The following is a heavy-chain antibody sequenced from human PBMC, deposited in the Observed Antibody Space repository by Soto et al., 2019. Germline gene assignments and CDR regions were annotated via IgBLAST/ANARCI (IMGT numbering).Heavy chain of an antibody. V-gene: IGHV4-34*01. D-gene: IGHD3-10*01. J-gene: IGHJ6*03. CDR1: GGSFSGYQ. CDR3: ARGLLLWFGELSRRGGYYYYVDV. Sequence: QVQLQQWGAGLLKPSETLSLTCAVYGGSFSGYQWSWIRQTPGKGLEWIGEINDSGNINYNPSLKSRVTIFLDTPKKQISLQLSSVTAADTAVYYCARGLLLWFGELSRRGGYYYYVDVWGKGTTVIVSS. CDR2: INDSGNI.